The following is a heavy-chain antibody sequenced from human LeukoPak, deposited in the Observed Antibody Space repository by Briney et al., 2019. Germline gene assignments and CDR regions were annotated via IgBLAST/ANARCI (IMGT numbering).Heavy chain of an antibody. V-gene: IGHV3-30-3*01. Sequence: GGSLRLSCAASGFTFSSYAMHWVRQAPGKGLEWVAVISYDGSNKYYADSVKGRFTISRDNSKNTLYLQMNSLRAEDTAVYYCARGVRSTSCHGCYYYYYMDVWGKGTTVTVSS. J-gene: IGHJ6*03. CDR2: ISYDGSNK. D-gene: IGHD2-2*01. CDR1: GFTFSSYA. CDR3: ARGVRSTSCHGCYYYYYMDV.